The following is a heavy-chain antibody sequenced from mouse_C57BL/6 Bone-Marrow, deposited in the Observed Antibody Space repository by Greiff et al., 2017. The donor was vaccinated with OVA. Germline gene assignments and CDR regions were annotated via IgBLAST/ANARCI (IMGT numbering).Heavy chain of an antibody. CDR3: ARELLRPLAY. CDR2: INPSSGYT. V-gene: IGHV1-4*01. Sequence: VQLQQSGAELARPGASVTLSCKASGYSFTSYTLHWVKQWPVPGLEWIGYINPSSGYTKYNQKLKYKATLTADKSSSTAYMQLSSLTSEYSAVYYCARELLRPLAYWGQGTLVTVSA. J-gene: IGHJ3*01. CDR1: GYSFTSYT. D-gene: IGHD1-2*01.